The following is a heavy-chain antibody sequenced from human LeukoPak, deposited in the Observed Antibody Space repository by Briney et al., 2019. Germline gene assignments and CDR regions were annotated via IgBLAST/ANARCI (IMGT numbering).Heavy chain of an antibody. D-gene: IGHD4-23*01. CDR3: ARLTPEGNHYGMDV. V-gene: IGHV4-59*08. Sequence: SETLSLTCTVSGGSISSYYWSWIRQPPGKGLEWIGYIYYSGSTNYNPSLKSRVTISVDTSKNQFSLKLSSVTAADTAVYYCARLTPEGNHYGMDVWGQGTTVTVSS. CDR1: GGSISSYY. CDR2: IYYSGST. J-gene: IGHJ6*02.